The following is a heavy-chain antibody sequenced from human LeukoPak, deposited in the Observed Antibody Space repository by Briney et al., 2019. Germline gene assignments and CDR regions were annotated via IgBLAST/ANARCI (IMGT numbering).Heavy chain of an antibody. D-gene: IGHD2-15*01. V-gene: IGHV3-23*01. CDR2: ISGDADIT. Sequence: GGSLRLSCEASGFTFSRYAMSWVRQAPGKGLEWVSTISGDADITYYADTVKGRFTISRDNSKNTLYLQVNSLRPEDTAIYYCASSACAGSCLELFEYWGQGTLVSVSS. CDR1: GFTFSRYA. CDR3: ASSACAGSCLELFEY. J-gene: IGHJ4*02.